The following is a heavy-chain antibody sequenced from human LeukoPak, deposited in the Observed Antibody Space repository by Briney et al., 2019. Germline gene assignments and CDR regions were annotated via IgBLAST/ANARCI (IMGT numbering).Heavy chain of an antibody. CDR2: ISGRGSSA. V-gene: IGHV3-23*01. CDR3: AKDKYSPVRSMSEAAYYFDF. J-gene: IGHJ4*02. Sequence: GGPLRLSFAASGFTVSSNYMNWVGKAPGEGLQGVSDISGRGSSAYYADSVRGRFTISRDNSKNTLYLQMNSLRAEDTAVYHCAKDKYSPVRSMSEAAYYFDFWGPGTLVTVSS. D-gene: IGHD6-13*01. CDR1: GFTVSSNY.